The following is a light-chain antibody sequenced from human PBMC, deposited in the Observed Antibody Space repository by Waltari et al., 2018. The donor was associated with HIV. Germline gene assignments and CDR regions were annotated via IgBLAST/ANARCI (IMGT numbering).Light chain of an antibody. V-gene: IGKV3-11*01. CDR3: QQRTNWPQNT. CDR1: HSVSTY. Sequence: PGERATLSCRASHSVSTYLAWYQQKLGQPPRLLIHDASNRATGIPPRFSGSGSGTDFTLTISSLEPEDFAVYYCQQRTNWPQNTFGGGTKVEIK. CDR2: DAS. J-gene: IGKJ4*01.